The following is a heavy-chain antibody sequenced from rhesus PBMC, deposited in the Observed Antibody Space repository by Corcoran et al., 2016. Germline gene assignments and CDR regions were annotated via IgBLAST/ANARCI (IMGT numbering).Heavy chain of an antibody. D-gene: IGHD1-44*01. V-gene: IGHV4-127*01. Sequence: QVQLQESGPGVVKPSETLARPCAVSGGSIRGHYLWRWCRQPPGKGLEWIGSIGGSSGITNYNPSLKNRVTISRDTSKNQFSLKLSSVTAADTAVFYCARAVGEPGFDVWGPGVLVTVSS. CDR1: GGSIRGHY. CDR2: IGGSSGIT. CDR3: ARAVGEPGFDV. J-gene: IGHJ5-1*01.